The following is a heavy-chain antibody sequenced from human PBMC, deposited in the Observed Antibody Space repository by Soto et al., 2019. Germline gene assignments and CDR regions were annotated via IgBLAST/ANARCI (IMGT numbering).Heavy chain of an antibody. Sequence: PSETLSLTCAVYGGSSSGYYWSWIRQPPGKGLEWIGEINHSGSTNYNPSLKSRVTISVDTSKNQFSLKLSSVTAADTAVYHCARGWFSATVTYYFDYWGQGTLVTVSS. CDR1: GGSSSGYY. CDR2: INHSGST. D-gene: IGHD4-17*01. J-gene: IGHJ4*02. V-gene: IGHV4-34*01. CDR3: ARGWFSATVTYYFDY.